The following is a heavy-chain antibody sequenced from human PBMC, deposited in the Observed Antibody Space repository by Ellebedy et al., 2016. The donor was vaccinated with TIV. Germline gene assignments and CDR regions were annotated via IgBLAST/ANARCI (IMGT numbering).Heavy chain of an antibody. V-gene: IGHV3-7*04. CDR1: GFTFSGYW. CDR2: IHEDGSEK. J-gene: IGHJ4*02. CDR3: ARGQGWIDY. D-gene: IGHD6-19*01. Sequence: GESLKISXAASGFTFSGYWMSWVRQDPGKGLEWVANIHEDGSEKYYVDSVKGRFIISRDNTKKSLSLQMNSLRAEDTAVYYCARGQGWIDYWGQGTLVTVSS.